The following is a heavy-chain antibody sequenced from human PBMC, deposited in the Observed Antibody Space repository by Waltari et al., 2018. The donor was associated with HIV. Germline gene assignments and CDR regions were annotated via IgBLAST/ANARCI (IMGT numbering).Heavy chain of an antibody. CDR2: IYSDGAI. Sequence: DVQLVESGGGLVPQGGSLSLSCADSGFAVRSNYMSWVRQAPGKGLEWVSVIYSDGAIYYTDSVKGRFIVSRDTSKNVVYLQMNSLGVEDTAVYFCARDRGGNFWSAHKPAFLDYWGQGTLVSVSS. CDR1: GFAVRSNY. V-gene: IGHV3-66*01. J-gene: IGHJ4*02. CDR3: ARDRGGNFWSAHKPAFLDY. D-gene: IGHD3-3*01.